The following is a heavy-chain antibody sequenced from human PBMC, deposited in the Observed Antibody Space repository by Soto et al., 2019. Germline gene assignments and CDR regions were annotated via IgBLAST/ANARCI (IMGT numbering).Heavy chain of an antibody. CDR1: GFSFSTYG. CDR3: ARVGGTVTSDY. J-gene: IGHJ4*02. CDR2: IYFDGSKK. D-gene: IGHD4-17*01. Sequence: QVQLVESGGGVVQPGRSLRLSCAASGFSFSTYGMHSVRQAPGKGLEWVALIYFDGSKKYYADSVKGRFTISRDNSKNTLYLQMSSLRAEDTAVYYCARVGGTVTSDYWGQGTLVTVSS. V-gene: IGHV3-33*01.